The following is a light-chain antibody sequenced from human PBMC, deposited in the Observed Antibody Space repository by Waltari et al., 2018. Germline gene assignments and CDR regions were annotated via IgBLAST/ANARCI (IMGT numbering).Light chain of an antibody. CDR3: CSYAGGGTWV. Sequence: QSALTQPASVSGSPGQSITISCSGSSSDVGTYTHVSWYQQHPGEAPKLRIYEVTLRPSGVSDRFACSKSGHTASLTISGLQAEDEAYYYCCSYAGGGTWVFGGGTKLTVL. CDR1: SSDVGTYTH. J-gene: IGLJ3*02. V-gene: IGLV2-23*02. CDR2: EVT.